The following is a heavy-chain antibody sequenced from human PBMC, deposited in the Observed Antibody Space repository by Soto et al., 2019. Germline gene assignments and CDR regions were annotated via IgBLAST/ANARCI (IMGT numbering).Heavy chain of an antibody. Sequence: QVQLVQSGAEVKKPGSSVKVSCKASGGTFSSYAISWVRQAPGQGLEWMGGIIPIFGTANYAQKFQGRVTITADESTNTAYRELSSLRSEDTAVYYCARGIVDYDFWSGYRYGMDVWGQGTTVTVSS. CDR3: ARGIVDYDFWSGYRYGMDV. CDR2: IIPIFGTA. D-gene: IGHD3-3*01. CDR1: GGTFSSYA. V-gene: IGHV1-69*12. J-gene: IGHJ6*02.